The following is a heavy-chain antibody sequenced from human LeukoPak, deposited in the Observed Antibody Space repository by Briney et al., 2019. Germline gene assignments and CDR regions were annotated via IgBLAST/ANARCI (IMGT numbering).Heavy chain of an antibody. CDR3: ARVGCTGGSCLAYNYYAMDV. D-gene: IGHD2-15*01. J-gene: IGHJ6*02. CDR1: GFTFSGYG. V-gene: IGHV3-33*08. CDR2: IWYDGSDK. Sequence: PGRSLRLSCAASGFTFSGYGMHWVRQAPGKGLEWVAIIWYDGSDKYYAESVKGRFTISRDNSKNTLYLQVNSLRAEDTAVYYCARVGCTGGSCLAYNYYAMDVWGQGTTVTVSS.